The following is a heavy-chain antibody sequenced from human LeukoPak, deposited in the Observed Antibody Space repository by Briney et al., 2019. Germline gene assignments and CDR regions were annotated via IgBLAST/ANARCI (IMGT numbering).Heavy chain of an antibody. CDR2: IYDSGST. J-gene: IGHJ4*02. V-gene: IGHV4-39*01. CDR1: GGSIRSSYYY. D-gene: IGHD2-8*01. CDR3: ARLGGLMVPDY. Sequence: SETLSLTCTVSGGSIRSSYYYWGWIRQPPGKGLEWIGSIYDSGSTYYNPSLKSRVTISVDTSKNQFSLKLSSVTAADTAVYYYARLGGLMVPDYWGQGTLVTVSS.